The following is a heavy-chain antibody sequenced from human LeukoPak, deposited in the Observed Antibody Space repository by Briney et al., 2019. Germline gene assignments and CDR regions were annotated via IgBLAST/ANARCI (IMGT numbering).Heavy chain of an antibody. CDR1: GYSISSGYY. D-gene: IGHD6-13*01. CDR3: ARDIGIAAAGRGY. Sequence: SETLSLTCTVSGYSISSGYYWGWIRPPPGKGLEWIGSIYHSGSTYYNPSLKSRVTISVDTSKNQFSLKLSSVTAADTAVYYCARDIGIAAAGRGYWGQGALVTVSS. V-gene: IGHV4-38-2*02. J-gene: IGHJ4*02. CDR2: IYHSGST.